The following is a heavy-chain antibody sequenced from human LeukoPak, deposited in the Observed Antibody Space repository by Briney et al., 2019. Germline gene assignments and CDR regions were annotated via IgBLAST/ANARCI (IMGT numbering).Heavy chain of an antibody. J-gene: IGHJ6*03. Sequence: GGSLRLSCAASEFSVGSNYMTWVRQAPGKGLEWVSLIYSGGSTYYADSVKGRFTISRDNSKNTLYLQMNSLRAEDTAVYYCARGNRVRDGYNSRYYYYMDVWGRGTTVTVSS. CDR1: EFSVGSNY. D-gene: IGHD5-24*01. V-gene: IGHV3-66*01. CDR3: ARGNRVRDGYNSRYYYYMDV. CDR2: IYSGGST.